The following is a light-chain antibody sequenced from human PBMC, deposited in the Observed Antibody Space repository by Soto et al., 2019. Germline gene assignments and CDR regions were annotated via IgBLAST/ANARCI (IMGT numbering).Light chain of an antibody. CDR3: GAWDDSLNGLYV. J-gene: IGLJ1*01. V-gene: IGLV1-44*01. Sequence: QSVLTQPPSASGTPGQRVTISCSGSSSNIGSNTVNWYQQLPGTAPKLLIYSNNQRPSGVPDRFSGSKSGTSASLAISGLQSEDEADYYCGAWDDSLNGLYVFGTGTKVTAL. CDR2: SNN. CDR1: SSNIGSNT.